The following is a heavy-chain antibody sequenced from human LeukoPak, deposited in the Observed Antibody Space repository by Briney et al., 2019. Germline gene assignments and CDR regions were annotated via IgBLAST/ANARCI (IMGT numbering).Heavy chain of an antibody. CDR1: GFTFSSSW. CDR3: ATSLGTTTTF. Sequence: GSLRLSCAASGFTFSSSWMSWVRQAPGKGLEWVANIKQDGSERHYVDSVEGRFTISRDNAKNSMYLQMNSLRVEDTAVYYCATSLGTTTTFWGQGTLVTVSS. V-gene: IGHV3-7*01. D-gene: IGHD1-14*01. J-gene: IGHJ4*02. CDR2: IKQDGSER.